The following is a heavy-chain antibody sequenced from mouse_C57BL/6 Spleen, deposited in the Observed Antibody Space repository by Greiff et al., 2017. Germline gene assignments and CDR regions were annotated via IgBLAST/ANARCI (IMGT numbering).Heavy chain of an antibody. Sequence: VQLQQSGAELVRPGASVKLSCTASGFNIKDYYMHWVKQRPEQGLEWIGRIDPEDGDTEYAPKFQGKATMTADTSSNSAYLQLSSLTSEDTAVYYCTTLLLRTWFAYWGQGTLVTVSA. CDR2: IDPEDGDT. CDR3: TTLLLRTWFAY. V-gene: IGHV14-1*01. J-gene: IGHJ3*01. D-gene: IGHD1-1*01. CDR1: GFNIKDYY.